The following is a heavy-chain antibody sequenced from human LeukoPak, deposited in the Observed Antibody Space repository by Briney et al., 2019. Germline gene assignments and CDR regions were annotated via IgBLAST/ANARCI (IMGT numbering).Heavy chain of an antibody. CDR2: ISAYNGNT. Sequence: ASVKVSCKASGYTLTSYGISRVRQAPGQGLEWMGWISAYNGNTNYAQKLQGRVTMTTDTSTSTAYMELRSLRSDDTAVYYCARDLMVRGDIITGDAFDIWGQGTMVTVSS. CDR3: ARDLMVRGDIITGDAFDI. J-gene: IGHJ3*02. D-gene: IGHD3-10*01. V-gene: IGHV1-18*01. CDR1: GYTLTSYG.